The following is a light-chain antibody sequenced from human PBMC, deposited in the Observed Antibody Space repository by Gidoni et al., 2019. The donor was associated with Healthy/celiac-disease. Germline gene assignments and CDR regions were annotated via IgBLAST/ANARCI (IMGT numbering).Light chain of an antibody. CDR3: QAWDSSTGV. CDR2: QDS. CDR1: TLGDKY. V-gene: IGLV3-1*01. J-gene: IGLJ2*01. Sequence: SYVLTQPPSVTISQGQTASITCSGDTLGDKYACWYQQKPGQSPVLVIYQDSKRPAGIPERFSGSNSGNTATLTISGTQAMDEADYYCQAWDSSTGVFGGGTKLTVL.